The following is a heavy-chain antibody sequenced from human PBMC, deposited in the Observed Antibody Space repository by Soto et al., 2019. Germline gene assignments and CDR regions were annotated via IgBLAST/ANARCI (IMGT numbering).Heavy chain of an antibody. V-gene: IGHV1-3*01. CDR2: INAGNGNT. CDR3: ARLTTTLRQYYFDY. Sequence: QVQLVQSGAEVKKPGASVKVSCKASGYTFTSYAMHWVRQAPGQRLEWMGWINAGNGNTKYSQKFQGRVTITRDTSASTAYMELSSLRSEDTAVYYCARLTTTLRQYYFDYWGQGTLVTVSS. J-gene: IGHJ4*02. D-gene: IGHD4-17*01. CDR1: GYTFTSYA.